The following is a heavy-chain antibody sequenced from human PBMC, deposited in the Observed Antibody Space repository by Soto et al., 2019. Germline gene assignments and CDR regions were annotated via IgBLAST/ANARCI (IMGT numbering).Heavy chain of an antibody. Sequence: EVQLLESWGGLVQPGGSLRLSCAASGYPFRSRAMSWVRQAPWKGLEWVSAISGSGTITYYADSVKGRFTISRDTSKNTLYLQMNSLRADDTAVYYCAEWARYCSGADCRAWGQGNLVTVSS. D-gene: IGHD2-15*01. CDR2: ISGSGTIT. V-gene: IGHV3-23*01. CDR1: GYPFRSRA. CDR3: AEWARYCSGADCRA. J-gene: IGHJ5*02.